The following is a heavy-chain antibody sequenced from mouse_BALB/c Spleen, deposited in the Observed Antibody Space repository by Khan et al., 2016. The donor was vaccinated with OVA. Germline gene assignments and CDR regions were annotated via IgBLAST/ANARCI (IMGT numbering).Heavy chain of an antibody. Sequence: QVQLQQSGAELARPGASGKMSCKASGYTFTSYTIHWIKLRPGQGLEWIGFINPSNGYTNYTQKFKDKATLTADKSSTTVYMQLSSLTSDDSAVYNCVRDGAYHRNDGWFAYWGQGTLVTVSA. D-gene: IGHD2-14*01. J-gene: IGHJ3*01. CDR2: INPSNGYT. CDR3: VRDGAYHRNDGWFAY. CDR1: GYTFTSYT. V-gene: IGHV1-4*01.